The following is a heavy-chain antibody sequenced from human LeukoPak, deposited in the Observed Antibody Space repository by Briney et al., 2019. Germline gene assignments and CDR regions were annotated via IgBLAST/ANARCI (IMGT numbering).Heavy chain of an antibody. CDR2: ISYDGTNK. Sequence: GGSLRLSCAASGFTFSSYGMHWVRQAPGKGLEWVAVISYDGTNKYYADSVKGRFTISRDNSKNTLYLQMNSLRAEDRAVYCCAKDRAFIVAYAFDIWGQGTMVTVSS. V-gene: IGHV3-30*18. CDR3: AKDRAFIVAYAFDI. D-gene: IGHD5-12*01. CDR1: GFTFSSYG. J-gene: IGHJ3*02.